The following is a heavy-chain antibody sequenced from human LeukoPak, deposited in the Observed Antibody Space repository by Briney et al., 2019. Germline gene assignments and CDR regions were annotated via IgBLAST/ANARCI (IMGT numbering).Heavy chain of an antibody. Sequence: PGGSLRLSYAASGFTFSNYAMSWVRQAPGKGLEWVSVIGNSGGSTYYADPAKGGFSISRDNSKNTLYLQMNSLKAEDTAVYYWAKVNPDRSGFYSPFDYLVQGTLVTDSS. V-gene: IGHV3-23*01. CDR1: GFTFSNYA. CDR2: IGNSGGST. D-gene: IGHD3-22*01. J-gene: IGHJ4*02. CDR3: AKVNPDRSGFYSPFDY.